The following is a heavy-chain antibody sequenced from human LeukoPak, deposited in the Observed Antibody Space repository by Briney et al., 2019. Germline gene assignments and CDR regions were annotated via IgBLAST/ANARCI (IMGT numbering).Heavy chain of an antibody. CDR1: GFTFSSYW. Sequence: PGGSLRLSCAASGFTFSSYWMHWVRQAPGKGLVWVSRINTDGSSTNYADSVKGRFTISRDNAKNTLYLQMNSLRAEDTAVYYCARGPIAARLYYFDYWGQGTLVTVSS. CDR3: ARGPIAARLYYFDY. CDR2: INTDGSST. D-gene: IGHD6-6*01. J-gene: IGHJ4*02. V-gene: IGHV3-74*01.